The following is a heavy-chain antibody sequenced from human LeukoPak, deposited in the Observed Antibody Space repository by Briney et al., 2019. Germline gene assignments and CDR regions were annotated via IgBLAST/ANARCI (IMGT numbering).Heavy chain of an antibody. CDR3: ATGGASVFLDAFDI. D-gene: IGHD4-23*01. CDR2: ISYDGSNK. CDR1: GGTFSRYG. J-gene: IGHJ3*02. Sequence: SCKASGGTFSRYGMHWVRQAPGKGLEWVAVISYDGSNKFYADSVKGRFTISRDNSKNTLYLQMNSLRAEDTAVYYCATGGASVFLDAFDIWGQGTMVTVSS. V-gene: IGHV3-30*03.